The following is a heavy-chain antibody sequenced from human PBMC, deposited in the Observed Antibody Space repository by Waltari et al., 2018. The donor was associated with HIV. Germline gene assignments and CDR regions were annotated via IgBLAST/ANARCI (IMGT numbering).Heavy chain of an antibody. CDR2: IYYSGST. CDR3: AIGELDCCSGGSWWGLWRY. V-gene: IGHV4-39*01. J-gene: IGHJ4*02. D-gene: IGHD2-15*01. Sequence: QLQLQESGPGLVKPSETLSLTCTVSGGSISSSSYYWGWIRQPPGQGLEWIGSIYYSGSTYYNPSLKSRVTISVDTSKNQFSLKLSSVTAADTAVYYCAIGELDCCSGGSWWGLWRYWGQGTLVTVSS. CDR1: GGSISSSSYY.